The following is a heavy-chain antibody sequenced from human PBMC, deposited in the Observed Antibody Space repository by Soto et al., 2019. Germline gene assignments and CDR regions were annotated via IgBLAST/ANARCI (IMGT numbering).Heavy chain of an antibody. J-gene: IGHJ4*02. CDR1: GGSISSGGYS. D-gene: IGHD2-2*01. Sequence: QLQLQESGSGLVKPSQTLSLTCAVSGGSISSGGYSWSWIRQPPGKGLEWIGYIYHSGSTYHNPSLKSRVTISVDRSKNQFSLKLSSVTAADTAVYYCARAAAINRGAIDYWGQGTLVTVSS. CDR3: ARAAAINRGAIDY. V-gene: IGHV4-30-2*01. CDR2: IYHSGST.